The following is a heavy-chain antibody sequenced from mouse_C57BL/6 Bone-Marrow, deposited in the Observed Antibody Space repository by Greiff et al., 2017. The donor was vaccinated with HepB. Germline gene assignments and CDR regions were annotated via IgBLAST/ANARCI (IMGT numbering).Heavy chain of an antibody. J-gene: IGHJ3*01. V-gene: IGHV5-6*02. Sequence: DVKLVESGGDLVKPGGSLKLSCAASGFTFSSYGMSWVRQTPDKRLEWVATISSGGSYTYYPDSVKGRFTISRDNAKNTLYLQMSSLKSEDTAMYYCARNVWFAYWGQGTLVTVSA. CDR1: GFTFSSYG. CDR3: ARNVWFAY. CDR2: ISSGGSYT.